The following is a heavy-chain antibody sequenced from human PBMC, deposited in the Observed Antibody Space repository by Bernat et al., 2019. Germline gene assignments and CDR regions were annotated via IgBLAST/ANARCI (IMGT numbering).Heavy chain of an antibody. D-gene: IGHD1-26*01. CDR2: INAGNGNT. CDR1: GYTFTSYA. Sequence: QVQLVQSGAEVKKPGASVKVSCKASGYTFTSYAMHWVRQAPGQRLEWMGWINAGNGNTKYSQKFQGRVTITRDTSASTAYMELSSLRSEDTAVYYCARDRGRSSQGRWNWFDPWGQGTLVTVSS. CDR3: ARDRGRSSQGRWNWFDP. J-gene: IGHJ5*02. V-gene: IGHV1-3*01.